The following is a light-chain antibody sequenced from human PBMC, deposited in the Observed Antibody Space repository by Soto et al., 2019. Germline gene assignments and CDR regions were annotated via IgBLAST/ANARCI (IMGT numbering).Light chain of an antibody. CDR3: QVLDNNSDHVV. V-gene: IGLV3-21*04. CDR2: YDR. Sequence: SYELTQPPSVSVAPGETATITCGGNNIGSKSVHWYQQKAGQAPVLTIYYDRDRSSGIPERFSGSNSRNTATLTISRVEAGDEADYYCQVLDNNSDHVVFGGGTKVTVL. CDR1: NIGSKS. J-gene: IGLJ2*01.